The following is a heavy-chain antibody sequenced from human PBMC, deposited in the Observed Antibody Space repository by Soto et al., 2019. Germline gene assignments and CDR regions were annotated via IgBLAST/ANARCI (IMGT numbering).Heavy chain of an antibody. CDR1: GFTFSSYG. Sequence: QVRLVESGGGVVQPGRSLRLSCAASGFTFSSYGMHWVRQAPGKGLEWVAVIWYDGSNKYYADSVKGRFTISRDNSKNTLYLQMNSLRAEDTAVYYCARELRGYSYFAYYGMDVWGQGTTVTVSS. CDR3: ARELRGYSYFAYYGMDV. V-gene: IGHV3-33*01. J-gene: IGHJ6*02. CDR2: IWYDGSNK. D-gene: IGHD5-18*01.